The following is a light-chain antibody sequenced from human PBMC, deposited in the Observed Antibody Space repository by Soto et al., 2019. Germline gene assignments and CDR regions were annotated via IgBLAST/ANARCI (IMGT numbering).Light chain of an antibody. CDR1: QSISSW. J-gene: IGKJ2*01. CDR3: QHYNSYSYT. V-gene: IGKV1-5*03. Sequence: DIQMTQSPSTLSASVGDRVTITCRASQSISSWLAWYQQKPGKAPKLLIYKASSLASGVPSRFSGSGSGTDFTLTISSLQPDDFATYYCQHYNSYSYTFGQGTKLEIK. CDR2: KAS.